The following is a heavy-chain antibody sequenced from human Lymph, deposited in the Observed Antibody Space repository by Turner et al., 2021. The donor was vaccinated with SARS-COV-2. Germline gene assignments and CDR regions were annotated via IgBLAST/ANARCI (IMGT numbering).Heavy chain of an antibody. Sequence: QVQLVESGGGVVQPGRSLRLSCEASGFTFSSYGMHWVRQAPGKGLEWVAVIWFDGSNKYYADSVKGRFTISRDNSKNTLYLQMNSLRAEDTAVYYCARDTLWFASLGAFDIWGQGTMVTISS. V-gene: IGHV3-33*01. CDR2: IWFDGSNK. CDR3: ARDTLWFASLGAFDI. D-gene: IGHD3-10*01. CDR1: GFTFSSYG. J-gene: IGHJ3*02.